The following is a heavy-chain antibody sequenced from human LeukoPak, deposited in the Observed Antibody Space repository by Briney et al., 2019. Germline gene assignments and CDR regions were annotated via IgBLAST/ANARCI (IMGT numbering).Heavy chain of an antibody. Sequence: SETLSLTCTVSGGSVSSGSYYWSWIRQPPGKGLEWIGYIYYSGSTNYNPPLKSRVTISVDTSKNQFSLKLSSVTAADTAVYYCARGSYYDYWGQGTLVTVSS. CDR2: IYYSGST. V-gene: IGHV4-61*01. CDR1: GGSVSSGSYY. D-gene: IGHD1-26*01. J-gene: IGHJ4*02. CDR3: ARGSYYDY.